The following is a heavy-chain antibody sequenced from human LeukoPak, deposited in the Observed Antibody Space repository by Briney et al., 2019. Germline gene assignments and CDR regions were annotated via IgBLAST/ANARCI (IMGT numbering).Heavy chain of an antibody. CDR3: ARDGPAQMVDFDY. Sequence: ASVKVSCKASGYTFTDSGWYLYWLRQAPGQGLECVGWIHPNNGATLYAQKFQGRVAMTTDTSISTAYMELSRLRPDDTAMYYCARDGPAQMVDFDYWGQGTLVTVSS. D-gene: IGHD3-10*01. CDR2: IHPNNGAT. V-gene: IGHV1-2*02. CDR1: GYTFTDSGWY. J-gene: IGHJ4*02.